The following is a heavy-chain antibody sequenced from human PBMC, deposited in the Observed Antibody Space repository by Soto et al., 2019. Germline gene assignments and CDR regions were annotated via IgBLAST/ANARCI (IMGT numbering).Heavy chain of an antibody. D-gene: IGHD4-17*01. J-gene: IGHJ6*02. Sequence: SETLSLTCTVSGGSVSSGNYFWSWIRQPPGKGLEWIGYINYSGSTNYNPSLKSRVTISVDTSRNQFSLKLTSVTAADTAVYYCAILTKPTAVTTAFRGGYGLDVWGQGTTVTVSS. CDR2: INYSGST. V-gene: IGHV4-61*01. CDR3: AILTKPTAVTTAFRGGYGLDV. CDR1: GGSVSSGNYF.